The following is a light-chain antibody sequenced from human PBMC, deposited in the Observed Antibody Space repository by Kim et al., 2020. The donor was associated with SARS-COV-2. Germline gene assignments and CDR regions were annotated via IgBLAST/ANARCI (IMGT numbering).Light chain of an antibody. Sequence: DIVMTQSPDSLAVSGERATINCKSSQSVLYSSNNKNYLAWYQQKPGQPPKLLIYWASTRESGVPDRFSGSGSGTDFTLTISSLQAEDVAVYYCQQYYSTPLTFGPGTKVDIK. CDR2: WAS. J-gene: IGKJ3*01. CDR1: QSVLYSSNNKNY. CDR3: QQYYSTPLT. V-gene: IGKV4-1*01.